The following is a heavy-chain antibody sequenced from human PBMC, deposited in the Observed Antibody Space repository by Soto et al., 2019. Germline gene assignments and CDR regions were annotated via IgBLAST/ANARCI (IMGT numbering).Heavy chain of an antibody. D-gene: IGHD1-26*01. CDR2: IFHTGAT. Sequence: PVTLPLTCPFSGYTISGSGFYLIWLRQPSGKGLEWIGHIFHTGATYQNPTLKSRLRMSVDTSKNQFSLNLSSVTATDTAVYYCARRRIVPTTNFDVWGQGTPVPVSS. J-gene: IGHJ4*02. CDR1: GYTISGSGFY. V-gene: IGHV4-39*01. CDR3: ARRRIVPTTNFDV.